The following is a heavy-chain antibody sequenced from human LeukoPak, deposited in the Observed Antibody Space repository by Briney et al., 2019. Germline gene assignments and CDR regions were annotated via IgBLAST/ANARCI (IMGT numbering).Heavy chain of an antibody. CDR1: DYSISADYF. J-gene: IGHJ4*02. D-gene: IGHD1-26*01. CDR2: VYHTGST. V-gene: IGHV4-38-2*02. Sequence: SETLSLTCTVSDYSISADYFWGWIRQPPGKGLEWIGSVYHTGSTFYNPSLQSRLTISVDTSKNQFSLQLSSVTAADTALYYCARLRVSGSYLYYFDYWGQGTLVTVSS. CDR3: ARLRVSGSYLYYFDY.